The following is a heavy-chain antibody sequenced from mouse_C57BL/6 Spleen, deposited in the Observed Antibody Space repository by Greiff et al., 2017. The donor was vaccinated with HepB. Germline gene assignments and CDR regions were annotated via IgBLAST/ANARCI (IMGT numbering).Heavy chain of an antibody. CDR3: TARGVYDYAWFAY. D-gene: IGHD2-4*01. V-gene: IGHV1-15*01. J-gene: IGHJ3*01. CDR1: GYTFTDYE. Sequence: QVQLKESGAELVRPGASVTLSCKASGYTFTDYEMHWVKQTPVHGLEWIGAIDPETGGTAYNQKFKGKAILTADKSSSTAYMELRSLTSEDSAVYYCTARGVYDYAWFAYWGQGTLVTVSA. CDR2: IDPETGGT.